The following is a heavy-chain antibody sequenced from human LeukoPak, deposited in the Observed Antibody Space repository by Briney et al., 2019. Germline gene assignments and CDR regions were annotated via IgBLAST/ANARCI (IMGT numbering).Heavy chain of an antibody. CDR1: GFTFSSYW. CDR3: AREVSGDSWYNWYDP. D-gene: IGHD4-17*01. J-gene: IGHJ5*02. V-gene: IGHV3-74*01. CDR2: INSDGTRT. Sequence: GGSLRLSCAASGFTFSSYWMHWVRQAPGKGLVWVSRINSDGTRTRYADSVKGRFTISRDNAKNTLYLQMNSLRAEDTAVYYCAREVSGDSWYNWYDPWGQGTLVTVSS.